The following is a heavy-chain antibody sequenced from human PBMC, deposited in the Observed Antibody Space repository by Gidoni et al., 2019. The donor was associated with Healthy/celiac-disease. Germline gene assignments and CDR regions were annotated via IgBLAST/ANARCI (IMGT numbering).Heavy chain of an antibody. CDR1: GGSISSDAYY. D-gene: IGHD1-26*01. V-gene: IGHV4-31*03. CDR3: AREEGKPHASGKYWMGFDS. CDR2: IYFTGST. J-gene: IGHJ4*02. Sequence: QVQLQESGPGLVKPSQTLSLTCTVSGGSISSDAYYWSWIRQHPGKGLEWIGYIYFTGSTYYNPSLESRVTISVDTSKNQFSLDVNSVTAADTAVYYCAREEGKPHASGKYWMGFDSWGQGTLVTVSS.